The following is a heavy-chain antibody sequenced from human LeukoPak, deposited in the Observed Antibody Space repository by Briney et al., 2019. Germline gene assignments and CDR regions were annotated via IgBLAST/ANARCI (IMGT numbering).Heavy chain of an antibody. Sequence: ASETLSLTCTVSGGSISSSSYYWGWIRQPPGKGLEWIGSIYYSGSTYYNPSLKSRVTISVDTSKNQFSLKLSSVTAADTAVYYCARVIRGAFDIWGQGTMVTVSS. CDR2: IYYSGST. CDR1: GGSISSSSYY. J-gene: IGHJ3*02. CDR3: ARVIRGAFDI. V-gene: IGHV4-39*07. D-gene: IGHD3-22*01.